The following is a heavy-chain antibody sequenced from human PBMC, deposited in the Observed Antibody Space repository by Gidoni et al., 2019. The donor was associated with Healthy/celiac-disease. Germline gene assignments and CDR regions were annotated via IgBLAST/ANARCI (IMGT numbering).Heavy chain of an antibody. D-gene: IGHD3-3*01. Sequence: QVQLVQSGAEVKKPGSSVKVSCKASGGTFSSYAISWVRQAPGQGLEWMGGIIPIFGTANYAQKFQGRVTITADKSTSTAYMELSSLRSEDTAVYYCAQGPKITIFGVGHYYYYGMDVWGKGTTVTVSS. CDR1: GGTFSSYA. V-gene: IGHV1-69*06. CDR3: AQGPKITIFGVGHYYYYGMDV. CDR2: IIPIFGTA. J-gene: IGHJ6*04.